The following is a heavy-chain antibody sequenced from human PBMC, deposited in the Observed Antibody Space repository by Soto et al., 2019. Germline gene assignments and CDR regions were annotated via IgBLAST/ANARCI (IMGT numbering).Heavy chain of an antibody. CDR2: VYYSGST. V-gene: IGHV4-39*01. CDR1: GDSVSSSHYY. J-gene: IGHJ4*02. D-gene: IGHD6-19*01. Sequence: QLQLQESGPGLVKPSETLSVTCTVSGDSVSSSHYYWGSIRLPPGKGLEWIGSVYYSGSTYYNPSLTSRVTLSVDTSKNQFSLKLSSVTAADAAIYYCARHPTFSGWEYYFDYWGQGTLVTVSS. CDR3: ARHPTFSGWEYYFDY.